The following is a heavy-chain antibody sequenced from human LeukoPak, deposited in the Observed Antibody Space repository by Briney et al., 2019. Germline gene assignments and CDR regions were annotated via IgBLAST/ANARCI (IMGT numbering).Heavy chain of an antibody. V-gene: IGHV1-8*01. D-gene: IGHD3-10*01. Sequence: ASVKVSCKASGYTFTSYDINWVRQATGQGLEWMGWMNPNSGNTGYAQKFQGRVTMTRNTPISTAYMELSSLRSEDTAVYYCARVMRRGYYFDYWGQGTLVTVSS. CDR3: ARVMRRGYYFDY. J-gene: IGHJ4*02. CDR2: MNPNSGNT. CDR1: GYTFTSYD.